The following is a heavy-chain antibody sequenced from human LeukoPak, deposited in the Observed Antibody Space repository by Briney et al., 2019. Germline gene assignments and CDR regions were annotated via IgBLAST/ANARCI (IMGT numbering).Heavy chain of an antibody. CDR1: GASFSDYY. CDR2: INHSGSA. CDR3: ASNNHRDGYSYGDYYFDY. D-gene: IGHD5-18*01. Sequence: SETLSLTCAVYGASFSDYYWSWIRQSPGKGLEWIGEINHSGSANYNPSLKSRVTVSVDTSKNQFSLKLRSVTAADTSLYYCASNNHRDGYSYGDYYFDYWGQGTLVTVSS. V-gene: IGHV4-34*01. J-gene: IGHJ4*02.